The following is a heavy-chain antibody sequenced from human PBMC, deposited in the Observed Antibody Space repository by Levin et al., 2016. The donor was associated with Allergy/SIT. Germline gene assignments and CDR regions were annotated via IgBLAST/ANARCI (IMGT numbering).Heavy chain of an antibody. CDR2: ISYDGSNK. CDR3: ARALYYYGSGYDAFDI. D-gene: IGHD3-10*01. CDR1: GFTFSSYG. Sequence: GESLKISCAASGFTFSSYGMHWVRQAPGKGLEWVAVISYDGSNKYYADSVKGRFTISRDNSKNTLYLQMNSLRAEDTAVYYCARALYYYGSGYDAFDIWGQGTMVTVSS. J-gene: IGHJ3*02. V-gene: IGHV3-30*03.